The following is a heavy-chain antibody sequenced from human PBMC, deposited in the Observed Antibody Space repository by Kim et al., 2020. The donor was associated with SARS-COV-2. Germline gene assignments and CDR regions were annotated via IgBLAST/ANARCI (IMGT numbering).Heavy chain of an antibody. CDR3: ANEFLPYYGMDV. V-gene: IGHV3-30*18. D-gene: IGHD2-2*01. J-gene: IGHJ6*02. CDR2: ISYDGSNK. CDR1: GFTFSSYG. Sequence: GGSLRLSCAASGFTFSSYGMHWVRQAPGKGLEWVAVISYDGSNKYYADSVKGRFTISRDNSKNTLYLQMNSLRAEDTAVYYCANEFLPYYGMDVWGQGTT.